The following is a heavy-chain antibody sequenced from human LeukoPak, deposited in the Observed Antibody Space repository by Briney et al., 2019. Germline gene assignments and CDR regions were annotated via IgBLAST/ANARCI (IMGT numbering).Heavy chain of an antibody. J-gene: IGHJ4*02. CDR2: IYYSGST. CDR1: GGSISSYY. Sequence: PSETLSLTCTVSGGSISSYYWSWIRQPPGKGLEWIGYIYYSGSTNYNPSLKSRVTISVDTSKNQFSLKLSSVTAADTAVYYCARVLYYYDSSGYGSPFDYWGQGTLVTVSS. V-gene: IGHV4-59*12. CDR3: ARVLYYYDSSGYGSPFDY. D-gene: IGHD3-22*01.